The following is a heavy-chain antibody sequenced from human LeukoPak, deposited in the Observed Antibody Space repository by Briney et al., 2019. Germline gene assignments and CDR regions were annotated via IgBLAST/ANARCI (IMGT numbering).Heavy chain of an antibody. CDR1: GFTFSNSW. V-gene: IGHV3-7*03. CDR2: IKQDGSEK. J-gene: IGHJ4*02. CDR3: ARAQRYCSGGSCSRFDY. D-gene: IGHD2-15*01. Sequence: GGSLRLSCAASGFTFSNSWMSWVRQAPGKGLEWVANIKQDGSEKYYVDSVKGRFTISRDNAKNSLYLQMNSLRAEDTAVYYCARAQRYCSGGSCSRFDYWGQGTLVTVSS.